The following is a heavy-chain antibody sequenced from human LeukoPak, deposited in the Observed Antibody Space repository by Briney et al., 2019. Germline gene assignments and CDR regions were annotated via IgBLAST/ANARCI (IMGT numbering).Heavy chain of an antibody. Sequence: SQTLSLTCAISGDSVSSNSAAWNWIRQSPSRGLEWLGRTYYRSKWYNDYAVSVKSRITINPDTSKNQFSLQLKYVPPEDTDVYYCARDFWGNRGSINWFDPWGQGTLVTVSS. CDR3: ARDFWGNRGSINWFDP. CDR2: TYYRSKWYN. D-gene: IGHD3-16*01. V-gene: IGHV6-1*01. J-gene: IGHJ5*02. CDR1: GDSVSSNSAA.